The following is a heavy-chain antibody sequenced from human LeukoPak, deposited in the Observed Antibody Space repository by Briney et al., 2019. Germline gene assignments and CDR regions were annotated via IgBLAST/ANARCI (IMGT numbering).Heavy chain of an antibody. CDR2: INPSGGST. CDR3: ARDGYQPKNYYYYYMDV. Sequence: ASVKVSCKASGYTFTSYYMHWVRQAPGQGLEWMGIINPSGGSTTYAQKFQGRVTMTRDMSTSTVYMELSSLRSEDTAVYYCARDGYQPKNYYYYYMDVWGEGTTVTVSS. V-gene: IGHV1-46*01. J-gene: IGHJ6*03. D-gene: IGHD6-13*01. CDR1: GYTFTSYY.